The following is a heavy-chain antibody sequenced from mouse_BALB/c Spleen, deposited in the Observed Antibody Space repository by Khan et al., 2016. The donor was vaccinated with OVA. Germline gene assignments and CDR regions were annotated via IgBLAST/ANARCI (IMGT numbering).Heavy chain of an antibody. CDR3: ARTTIVPTRGYSRDY. Sequence: QVPLIESGPGILQPSQTLSLTCSFSGFSLSTSGMGVGWLRQPSGMGLEWLANIFWDDDNHYYPSPMSRRTIIKNTYRHQIFLIYISVDTAATGTYYCARTTIVPTRGYSRDYWGQAASVTGSS. V-gene: IGHV8-12*01. J-gene: IGHJ4*01. CDR2: IFWDDDN. D-gene: IGHD2-5*01. CDR1: GFSLSTSGMG.